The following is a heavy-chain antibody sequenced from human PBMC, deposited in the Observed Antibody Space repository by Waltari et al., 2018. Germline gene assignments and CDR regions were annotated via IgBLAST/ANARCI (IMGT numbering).Heavy chain of an antibody. J-gene: IGHJ5*02. CDR1: GGSCSSYA. Sequence: QVQVVQSGAEVKKPGSAVKASRKASGGSCSSYAITWGRQAPGQGLEWMGGIIPIFGTANYAHKFQGRVTITADESTSTAYMELSSLRSEDTAVFYCARAGAYGEIPSWGQGTLATVSS. D-gene: IGHD4-17*01. CDR3: ARAGAYGEIPS. V-gene: IGHV1-69*01. CDR2: IIPIFGTA.